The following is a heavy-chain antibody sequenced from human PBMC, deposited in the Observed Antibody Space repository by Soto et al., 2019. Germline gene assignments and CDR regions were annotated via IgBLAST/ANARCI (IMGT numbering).Heavy chain of an antibody. J-gene: IGHJ4*02. Sequence: SSETLSLTCAVSGGSISSGGYSWSWIRQPPGKGLEWIGYIYHSGSTYYNPSLKSRVTISVDRSKNQFSLKLGSVTAADTAVYYCARARDEYLDYWGQGTLVTVSS. CDR3: ARARDEYLDY. CDR1: GGSISSGGYS. V-gene: IGHV4-30-2*01. CDR2: IYHSGST.